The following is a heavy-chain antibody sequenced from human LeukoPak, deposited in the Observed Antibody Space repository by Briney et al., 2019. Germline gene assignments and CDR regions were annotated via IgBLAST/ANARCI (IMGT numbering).Heavy chain of an antibody. CDR2: ITSSSYTK. Sequence: GGSLRLSCAASGFTFSSYTMNWVRQAPGKGLEWVSYITSSSYTKSYADSVTGRFTISRDNAKNSLYLQMNSLRDEDTAVYYCARDDGSLCGIDYWGQGTLVTVSS. V-gene: IGHV3-48*02. CDR1: GFTFSSYT. J-gene: IGHJ4*02. D-gene: IGHD6-13*01. CDR3: ARDDGSLCGIDY.